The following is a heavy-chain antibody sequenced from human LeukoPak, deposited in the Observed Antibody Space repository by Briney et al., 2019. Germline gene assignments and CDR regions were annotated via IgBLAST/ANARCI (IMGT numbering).Heavy chain of an antibody. Sequence: PSETLSLTCTVSGGSISSSTYYWGWIRQPPGKGLEWIGTIYYSGSTYYNPSLKSRVTLSVDASKNQFSLKLSSVTAADTAVYYYARWASRGNYGDYYYFDYWGQGTLVTVSS. V-gene: IGHV4-39*01. CDR1: GGSISSSTYY. D-gene: IGHD4-17*01. J-gene: IGHJ4*02. CDR3: ARWASRGNYGDYYYFDY. CDR2: IYYSGST.